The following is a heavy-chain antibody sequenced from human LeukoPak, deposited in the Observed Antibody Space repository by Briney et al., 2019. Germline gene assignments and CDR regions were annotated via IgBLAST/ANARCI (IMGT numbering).Heavy chain of an antibody. V-gene: IGHV3-33*01. J-gene: IGHJ6*02. Sequence: GGSLRLSCAASGFTFSSYGMHWVRQAPGKGLEWVAVIWYDGSNKYYADSVKGRFTISRDNSKNTLYLQMNSPRAEDTAVYYCARDSGYYYYGMDVWGQGTTVTVSS. CDR3: ARDSGYYYYGMDV. CDR1: GFTFSSYG. CDR2: IWYDGSNK.